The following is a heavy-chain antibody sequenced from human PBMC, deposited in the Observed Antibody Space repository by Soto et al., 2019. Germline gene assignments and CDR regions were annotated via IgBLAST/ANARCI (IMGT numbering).Heavy chain of an antibody. Sequence: QPGGSLRLSCAASGFTFSNYAMSWVRQAPGKGLEWVSAISGSGSSTYYADSVKGRFTISRDNSKNTLCLQMNSLRAEDTAVYYCAKNSGYSSSWFDYWGQGTLVTVSS. J-gene: IGHJ4*02. CDR2: ISGSGSST. CDR1: GFTFSNYA. D-gene: IGHD6-13*01. V-gene: IGHV3-23*01. CDR3: AKNSGYSSSWFDY.